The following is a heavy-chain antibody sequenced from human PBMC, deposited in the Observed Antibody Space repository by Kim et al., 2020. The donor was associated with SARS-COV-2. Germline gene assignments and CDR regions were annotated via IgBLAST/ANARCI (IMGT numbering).Heavy chain of an antibody. V-gene: IGHV4-59*13. CDR3: AREALATGNAFDI. CDR1: GGSISSYY. Sequence: SETLSLTCTVSGGSISSYYWSWIRQPPGKGLEWIGYIYYSGSTNYNPSLKSRVTISVDTSKNQFSLKLSSVTAADTAVYYCAREALATGNAFDIWGQGTMVTVSS. J-gene: IGHJ3*02. CDR2: IYYSGST.